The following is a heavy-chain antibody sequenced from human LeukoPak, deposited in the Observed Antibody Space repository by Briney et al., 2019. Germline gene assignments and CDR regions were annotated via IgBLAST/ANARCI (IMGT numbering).Heavy chain of an antibody. V-gene: IGHV2-5*01. CDR1: GFSLSTSGVG. CDR3: AHRRYYYDSSGYRGFDY. Sequence: SGPTLVNPTQTLTLTCTFSGFSLSTSGVGVGWIRQPPGKALEWLALIYWNDDKRYSPSPKSRLTITKDTSKNQVVLTMTNMDPVDTATYYCAHRRYYYDSSGYRGFDYWGQGTLVTVSS. D-gene: IGHD3-22*01. J-gene: IGHJ4*02. CDR2: IYWNDDK.